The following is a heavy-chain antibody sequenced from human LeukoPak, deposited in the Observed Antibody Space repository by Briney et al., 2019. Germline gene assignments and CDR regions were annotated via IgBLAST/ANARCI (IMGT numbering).Heavy chain of an antibody. CDR1: GFTFSSYS. V-gene: IGHV3-48*04. D-gene: IGHD1-26*01. J-gene: IGHJ4*02. CDR2: ISSSSTI. CDR3: ARDTATSGSYYFDY. Sequence: GGSLRLSCAASGFTFSSYSMTWVRQAPGKGLEWVSYISSSSTIYYADSVKGRFTISRDNAKNSLYLQMNSLRAENTAVYYCARDTATSGSYYFDYWGQGTLVTVSS.